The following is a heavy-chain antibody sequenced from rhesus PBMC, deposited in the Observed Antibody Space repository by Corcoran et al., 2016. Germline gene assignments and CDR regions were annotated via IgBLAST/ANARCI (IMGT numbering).Heavy chain of an antibody. Sequence: EVHLVETGGGLVLPGGSLRLSWAASGFTFRNYGRSWVRQAQGKGLEWVSGISFSGGSTFYADSVKGRFTISRDNSKNTLSLQMNSLRVEDTAVYYCAKDDSGWSRDHFDVWGAGVLVTVSS. J-gene: IGHJ5-1*01. D-gene: IGHD6S26*01. CDR1: GFTFRNYG. V-gene: IGHV3S5*01. CDR3: AKDDSGWSRDHFDV. CDR2: ISFSGGST.